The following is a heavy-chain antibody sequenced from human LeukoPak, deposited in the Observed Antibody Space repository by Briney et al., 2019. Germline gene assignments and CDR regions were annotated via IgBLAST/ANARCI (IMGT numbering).Heavy chain of an antibody. Sequence: PSETLSLTCTVSGGSISSSSYYWGWIRQPPGKGLEWIGSIYYSGSTYYNPSLKSRVTISVDTSKNQFSLKLSSVTAADTAVYYCARVSITGNAFDIWGQGTMVTVSP. CDR1: GGSISSSSYY. D-gene: IGHD1-20*01. V-gene: IGHV4-39*01. CDR3: ARVSITGNAFDI. J-gene: IGHJ3*02. CDR2: IYYSGST.